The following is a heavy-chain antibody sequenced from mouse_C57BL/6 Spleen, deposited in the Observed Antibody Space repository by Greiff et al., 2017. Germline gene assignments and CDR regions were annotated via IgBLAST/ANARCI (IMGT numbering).Heavy chain of an antibody. CDR3: ARGGYLYYDYDGRRYFDY. J-gene: IGHJ2*01. V-gene: IGHV1-18*01. D-gene: IGHD2-4*01. Sequence: VQLQQSGPELVKPGASVKIPCKASGYTFTDYNMDWVKQSHGKSLEWIGDINPNNGGTIYNQKFKGKATLTVDKSSSTAYMELRSLTSEDTAVYYCARGGYLYYDYDGRRYFDYWGQGTTLTVSS. CDR1: GYTFTDYN. CDR2: INPNNGGT.